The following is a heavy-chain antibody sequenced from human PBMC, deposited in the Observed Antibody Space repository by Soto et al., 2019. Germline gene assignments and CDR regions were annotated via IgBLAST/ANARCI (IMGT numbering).Heavy chain of an antibody. Sequence: QLRLQESGPGLVKPSQTLSLTCSVSGGSISSADDYWNWIRQTPGKGLEWLGSIYHSGNTFYNPSLKSRLSISVDTSENHSSLKLTAVAAADTAVYYCARVTVRLGGYGLDVWGQGTKVIVSS. J-gene: IGHJ6*02. V-gene: IGHV4-30-4*01. CDR2: IYHSGNT. CDR3: ARVTVRLGGYGLDV. CDR1: GGSISSADDY. D-gene: IGHD3-16*01.